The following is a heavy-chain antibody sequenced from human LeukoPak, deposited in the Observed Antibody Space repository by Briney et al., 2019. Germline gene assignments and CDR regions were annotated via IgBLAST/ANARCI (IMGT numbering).Heavy chain of an antibody. J-gene: IGHJ4*02. CDR3: AXGSXXVTTTRXFXY. D-gene: IGHD4-17*01. Sequence: PGGSLRLSCAASGFTFSSYGMHWVRQAPGKGLEWVAFIRYDGSNKYYADSVKGRFTISRDNSKNTLYLQMNSLRAEETAVYYGAXGSXXVTTTRXFXYWGQGTXVTVS. V-gene: IGHV3-30*02. CDR2: IRYDGSNK. CDR1: GFTFSSYG.